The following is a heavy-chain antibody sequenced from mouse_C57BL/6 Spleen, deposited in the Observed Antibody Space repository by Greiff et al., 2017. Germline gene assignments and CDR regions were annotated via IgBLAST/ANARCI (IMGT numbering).Heavy chain of an antibody. CDR1: GYTFTSYW. J-gene: IGHJ2*01. Sequence: VQLQQPGAELVKPGASVKLSCKASGYTFTSYWMQWVKQRPGQGLEWIGEIDPSDSYTTYNQKFKGKATLTVDTSSSTAYMQLSSLTSEDSAVYYRASRWLLLFDYWGQGTTLTVSS. V-gene: IGHV1-50*01. D-gene: IGHD2-3*01. CDR2: IDPSDSYT. CDR3: ASRWLLLFDY.